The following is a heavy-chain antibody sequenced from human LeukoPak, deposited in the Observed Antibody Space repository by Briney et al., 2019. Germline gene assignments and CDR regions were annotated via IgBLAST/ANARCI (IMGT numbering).Heavy chain of an antibody. D-gene: IGHD3-22*01. J-gene: IGHJ6*03. CDR2: IYYSGST. CDR1: GGSISSYY. V-gene: IGHV4-59*01. Sequence: KPSETLSLTCTVSGGSISSYYWSWIRQPPGKGLEWIGYIYYSGSTNYNPSLKSRVTISVGTSKNQFSLKLSSVTAADTAVYYCARGAYYYDSSGYYSGDYYYYMDVRGKGTTVTVSS. CDR3: ARGAYYYDSSGYYSGDYYYYMDV.